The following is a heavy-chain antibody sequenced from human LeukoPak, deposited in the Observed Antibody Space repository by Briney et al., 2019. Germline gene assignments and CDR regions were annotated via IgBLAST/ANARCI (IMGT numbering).Heavy chain of an antibody. D-gene: IGHD2-15*01. CDR1: AGSISSYY. CDR3: ARRRQDNVVLVAATDWYFDL. J-gene: IGHJ2*01. CDR2: IFNRGGT. V-gene: IGHV4-59*08. Sequence: SETMSLTCTVSAGSISSYYWTWIRQPPGKGLEWIGYIFNRGGTTYNPSLKSRVTISIDASKNQISLKLTSVTAADTAVYYCARRRQDNVVLVAATDWYFDLWGRGTLVTVSS.